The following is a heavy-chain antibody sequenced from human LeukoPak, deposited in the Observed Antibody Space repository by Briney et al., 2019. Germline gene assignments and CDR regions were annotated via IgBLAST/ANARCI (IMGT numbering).Heavy chain of an antibody. D-gene: IGHD3-22*01. J-gene: IGHJ1*01. CDR2: IYYSGRT. CDR1: GDSVSRSDSY. V-gene: IGHV4-39*01. CDR3: ARRRYYDSSGYLE. Sequence: SETLSLTCTIFGDSVSRSDSYWDWIRQLPGKGLEWIGTIYYSGRTYYSPSLKSRVTLSVDMSNNQFSLTLSSVTAADTALYFRARRRYYDSSGYLEWGQGTLVTVSS.